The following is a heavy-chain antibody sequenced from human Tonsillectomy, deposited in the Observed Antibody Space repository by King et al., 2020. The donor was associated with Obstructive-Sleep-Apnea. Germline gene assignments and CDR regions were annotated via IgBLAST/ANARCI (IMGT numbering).Heavy chain of an antibody. D-gene: IGHD2-2*01. V-gene: IGHV5-51*01. J-gene: IGHJ4*02. Sequence: VQLVESGAEVKKPGESLKISCKVSGYSFTDYWIAWVRQVPGKGLEWMGIIYPGDSDTRYSPSFQSQGTISADKSISTAYLQWSSLKASDTAMYYCARWDNIVVSGFDYWGQGTLVTVSS. CDR1: GYSFTDYW. CDR3: ARWDNIVVSGFDY. CDR2: IYPGDSDT.